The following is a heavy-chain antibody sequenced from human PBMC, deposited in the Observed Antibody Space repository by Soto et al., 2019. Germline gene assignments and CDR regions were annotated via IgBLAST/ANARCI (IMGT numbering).Heavy chain of an antibody. CDR2: IIPIFGTA. D-gene: IGHD1-26*01. CDR3: ARDRDNSGSYYHY. V-gene: IGHV1-69*01. Sequence: QVQLVQSGAEEKKPGSSVKVSCKTSGGTFSSYAISWVRQAPGQGLEWMGGIIPIFGTANYAQKFQGRVTITAVESTSTASMELSRLRSEDTAVYYCARDRDNSGSYYHYWGQGTLVTVSS. J-gene: IGHJ4*02. CDR1: GGTFSSYA.